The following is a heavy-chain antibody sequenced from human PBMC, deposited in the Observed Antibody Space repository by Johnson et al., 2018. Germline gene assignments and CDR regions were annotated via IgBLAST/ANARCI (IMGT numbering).Heavy chain of an antibody. D-gene: IGHD3-22*01. J-gene: IGHJ1*01. V-gene: IGHV3-9*01. CDR3: AKDSSGYLSNFQH. Sequence: EVQLVETGGGLVQPGRSLRLSCAASGFTFDDYAMHWVRQAPGKGLEWVSGISWNSGSIGYADSVKGRFTISRENAKNSLYLQMNSLRAEDTALYYCAKDSSGYLSNFQHWGQGTLVTVSS. CDR1: GFTFDDYA. CDR2: ISWNSGSI.